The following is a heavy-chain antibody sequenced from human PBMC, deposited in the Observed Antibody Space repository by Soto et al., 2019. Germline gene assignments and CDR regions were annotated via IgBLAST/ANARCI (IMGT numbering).Heavy chain of an antibody. J-gene: IGHJ4*02. CDR3: ARDGSGH. V-gene: IGHV3-66*01. CDR2: IYTGGGT. CDR1: GLTVSTNT. Sequence: EVQLVESGGGLVQPGGSLRLSCAASGLTVSTNTMSWVRQAPGKGLEWVSVIYTGGGTHYADSAKGRFTISRDNSKNTVNLQMNSLRPEDTAVYYWARDGSGHGAQGTLVTVSS.